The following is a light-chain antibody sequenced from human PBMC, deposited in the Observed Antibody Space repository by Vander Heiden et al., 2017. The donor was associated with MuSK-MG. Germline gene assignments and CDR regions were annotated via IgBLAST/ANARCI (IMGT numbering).Light chain of an antibody. CDR2: KDT. V-gene: IGLV3-25*03. Sequence: SSELTQPPSVSVSPGQTARIACSGDALPKQYAYWYQQKPGQAPVLVLYKDTERPSGIPERFSGSSSGTTVTLTISGVQAEDEADYYCQSADSRGTYLVLFGGGTKLTVL. J-gene: IGLJ2*01. CDR3: QSADSRGTYLVL. CDR1: ALPKQY.